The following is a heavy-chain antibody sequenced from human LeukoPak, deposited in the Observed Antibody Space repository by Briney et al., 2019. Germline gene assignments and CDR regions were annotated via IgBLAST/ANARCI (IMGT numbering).Heavy chain of an antibody. CDR3: ARAPLPTVTTSLYYFDC. V-gene: IGHV3-30*04. CDR2: ISYDGSNK. D-gene: IGHD4-17*01. J-gene: IGHJ4*02. Sequence: GGSLRLSCAASGFTFSSYAMHWVRQAPGKGLEWVAVISYDGSNKYYADSVKGRFTISRDNSKNTLYLQMNSLRAEDTAVYYCARAPLPTVTTSLYYFDCWGQGTLVTVSS. CDR1: GFTFSSYA.